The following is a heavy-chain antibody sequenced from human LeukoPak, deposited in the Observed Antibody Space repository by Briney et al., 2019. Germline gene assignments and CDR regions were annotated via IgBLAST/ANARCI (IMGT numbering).Heavy chain of an antibody. CDR2: MYYSGST. CDR3: AREGYCSGGSCSKSNNWFDP. D-gene: IGHD2-15*01. V-gene: IGHV4-39*07. CDR1: GGSISSDSYY. J-gene: IGHJ5*02. Sequence: SETLSLTCTVSGGSISSDSYYWSWIRQPPGKGLEWIGDMYYSGSTYYNPSLKSRVTISVDTSKNQFSLKLSSVTAADTAVYYCAREGYCSGGSCSKSNNWFDPWGQGTLVTVSS.